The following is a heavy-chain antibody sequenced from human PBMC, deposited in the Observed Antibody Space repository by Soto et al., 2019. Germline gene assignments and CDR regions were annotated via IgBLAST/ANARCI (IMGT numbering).Heavy chain of an antibody. J-gene: IGHJ4*02. CDR1: GFTFSNFR. D-gene: IGHD6-13*01. CDR2: ISGSSGFT. Sequence: EVQLVESGGGLVKPGGSLRLSCAASGFTFSNFRMNWVRQAPGKGLQWVSSISGSSGFTYYADSVKGRFTISRDNAKNSLYLQMNSLRVDDTAVYYCAREGGSSWSQFDSWGQGTLVTVYS. CDR3: AREGGSSWSQFDS. V-gene: IGHV3-21*01.